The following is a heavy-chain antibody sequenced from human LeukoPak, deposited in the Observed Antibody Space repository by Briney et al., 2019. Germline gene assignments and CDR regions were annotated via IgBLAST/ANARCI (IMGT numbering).Heavy chain of an antibody. D-gene: IGHD2-21*01. CDR2: IYQRATV. CDR1: GDSIRNTASY. V-gene: IGHV4-38-2*02. CDR3: ARAFCVGECFVLHIFFDS. Sequence: SETLSLTCTVPGDSIRNTASYWGWVRQAPGKGLEWIGSIYQRATVHYNPSLKSRVTISLDTSKNHFSLNLRSMQASDTAVYYCARAFCVGECFVLHIFFDSWGQGTLVTVSS. J-gene: IGHJ4*02.